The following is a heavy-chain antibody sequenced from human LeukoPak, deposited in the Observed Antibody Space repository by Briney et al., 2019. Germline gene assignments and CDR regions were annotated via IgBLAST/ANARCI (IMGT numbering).Heavy chain of an antibody. CDR2: ISAYNANT. J-gene: IGHJ4*02. V-gene: IGHV1-18*01. Sequence: VSVKVSCKASGYTFTSYGISWVRQAPGQGLEWMGWISAYNANTNFAQNLQGRVTMTTDTSTSTAYMELRSLRSDDTAVYYCARVQGSSGWYIFDYWGQGTLVTVSS. CDR1: GYTFTSYG. D-gene: IGHD6-19*01. CDR3: ARVQGSSGWYIFDY.